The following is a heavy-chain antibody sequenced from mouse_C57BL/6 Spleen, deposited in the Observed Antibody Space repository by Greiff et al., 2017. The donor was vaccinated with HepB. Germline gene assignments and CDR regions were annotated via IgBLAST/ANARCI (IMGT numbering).Heavy chain of an antibody. CDR2: IYPGDGDT. V-gene: IGHV1-80*01. J-gene: IGHJ1*03. Sequence: VQLQQSGAELMKPGASVKISCKASGYAFSSYWMNWVKQRPGKGLEWIGQIYPGDGDTNYNGKFKGKATLTADKSSSTAYMQRSSLTSEDSAVYFCASSYYYGSSYWYFDVWGTGTTVTVSS. D-gene: IGHD1-1*01. CDR3: ASSYYYGSSYWYFDV. CDR1: GYAFSSYW.